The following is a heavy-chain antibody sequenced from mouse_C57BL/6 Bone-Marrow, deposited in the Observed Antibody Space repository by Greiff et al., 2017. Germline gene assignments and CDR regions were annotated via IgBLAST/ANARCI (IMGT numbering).Heavy chain of an antibody. Sequence: VQLQQPGAELVMPGASVKLSCKASGYTFTSYWMHWVKQRPGQGLEWIGEIDPFDSYTNYNQKFKGKSTLTVDKSSSTAYMQLSSLTSEDSAVYYCAREDYAMDYWGQGTSVTVSA. CDR1: GYTFTSYW. V-gene: IGHV1-69*01. CDR3: AREDYAMDY. J-gene: IGHJ4*01. CDR2: IDPFDSYT.